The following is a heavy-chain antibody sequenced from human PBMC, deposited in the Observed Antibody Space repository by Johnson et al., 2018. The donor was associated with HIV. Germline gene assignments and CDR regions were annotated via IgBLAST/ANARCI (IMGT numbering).Heavy chain of an antibody. V-gene: IGHV3-11*04. J-gene: IGHJ3*02. CDR2: SGSGGST. CDR3: ARDRGYSGSYFGAFDI. Sequence: QVQLVESGGGLIQPGGSLRLSCAASGFTVSHNYMSWVRQAPGEGLEWVSAISGSGGSTYYADSVKGRFTISRDNAKNSLYLQMNSLRAEDTAVYYCARDRGYSGSYFGAFDIWGQGTMVTVSS. D-gene: IGHD1-26*01. CDR1: GFTVSHNY.